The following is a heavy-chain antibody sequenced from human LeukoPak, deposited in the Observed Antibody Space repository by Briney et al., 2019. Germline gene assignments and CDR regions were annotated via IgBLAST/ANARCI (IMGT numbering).Heavy chain of an antibody. Sequence: GGSLRLSCAASEFTFSSFWMIWVRQAPGKGLERVASIRPDGSERYFVESVKGRFTLSRDNAKDSLNLQMNSLRAEDTAVYYCARRSGGDAFDMWGQGTMVTVYS. J-gene: IGHJ3*02. V-gene: IGHV3-7*03. D-gene: IGHD2-15*01. CDR1: EFTFSSFW. CDR2: IRPDGSER. CDR3: ARRSGGDAFDM.